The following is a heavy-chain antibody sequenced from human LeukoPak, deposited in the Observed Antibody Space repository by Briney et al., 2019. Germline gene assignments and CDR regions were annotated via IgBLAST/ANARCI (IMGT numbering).Heavy chain of an antibody. D-gene: IGHD3-10*01. CDR3: ARGGWVLLWFSHPYYFDY. J-gene: IGHJ4*02. V-gene: IGHV5-51*01. Sequence: PGESLKISCKGSRSIFTSYWIGCARQLPGKGLEWMVIIYPGDSDTRYSPSFQGQVTISADKSISTAYLQRSSLKAWDTAMYYGARGGWVLLWFSHPYYFDYWGQGTLVTVSS. CDR1: RSIFTSYW. CDR2: IYPGDSDT.